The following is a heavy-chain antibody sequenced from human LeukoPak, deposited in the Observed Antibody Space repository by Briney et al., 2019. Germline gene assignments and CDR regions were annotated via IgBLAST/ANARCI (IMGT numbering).Heavy chain of an antibody. CDR1: GYTFTNYC. D-gene: IGHD2-2*01. CDR3: ARANFLYCSSTTCLFDY. Sequence: ASVKVSCEASGYTFTNYCLHWVRQAPGQGLEWMAWINPNSGDTNYAQKLQGRVTMTRDTPISTAHMEMSRLRSDDTAVYYCARANFLYCSSTTCLFDYWGQGTLVTVSS. V-gene: IGHV1-2*02. J-gene: IGHJ4*02. CDR2: INPNSGDT.